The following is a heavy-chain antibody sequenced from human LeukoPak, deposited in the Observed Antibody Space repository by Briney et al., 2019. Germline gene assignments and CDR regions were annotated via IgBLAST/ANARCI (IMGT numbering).Heavy chain of an antibody. Sequence: PSETLSLTCTVSGGSISSSSYYWGWIRQPPGKGLEWIGSIYYSGSTYYNPSLKSRVTISVDTSKNQFSLKLSSVTAADTAVYYCARDGADYYYDSSGYYDYWGQGTLVTVSS. CDR3: ARDGADYYYDSSGYYDY. CDR2: IYYSGST. V-gene: IGHV4-39*07. J-gene: IGHJ4*02. CDR1: GGSISSSSYY. D-gene: IGHD3-22*01.